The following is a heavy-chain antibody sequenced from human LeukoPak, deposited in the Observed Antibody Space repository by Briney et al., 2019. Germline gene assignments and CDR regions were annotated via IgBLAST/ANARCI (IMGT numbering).Heavy chain of an antibody. CDR2: ISAYNGNT. D-gene: IGHD2-15*01. CDR3: ARDLRGYCSGGSCLELDY. J-gene: IGHJ4*02. CDR1: GYTFTSYG. Sequence: ASVKVSCTASGYTFTSYGISWVRQAPGQGLEWMGWISAYNGNTNYAQKLQGRVTMTTDTSTSTAYMELRSLRSDDTAVYYCARDLRGYCSGGSCLELDYWGQGTLVTVSS. V-gene: IGHV1-18*01.